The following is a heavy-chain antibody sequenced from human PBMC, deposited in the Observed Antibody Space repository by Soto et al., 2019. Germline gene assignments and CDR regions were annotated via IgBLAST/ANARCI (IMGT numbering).Heavy chain of an antibody. Sequence: PGGSLRLSCAASGFTFSDYYMSWIRQAPGKGLEWVSYISSSGSTIYYADSVKGRFTISRDNAKNSLYLQMNSLRAEDTAVYYCARSNWGSRRVAWKYDYYYYMEVWGKGTTVTVAS. V-gene: IGHV3-11*01. CDR3: ARSNWGSRRVAWKYDYYYYMEV. CDR2: ISSSGSTI. CDR1: GFTFSDYY. D-gene: IGHD3-16*01. J-gene: IGHJ6*03.